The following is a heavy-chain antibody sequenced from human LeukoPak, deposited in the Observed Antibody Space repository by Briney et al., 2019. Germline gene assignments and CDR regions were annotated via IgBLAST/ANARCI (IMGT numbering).Heavy chain of an antibody. CDR2: LRGNDET. J-gene: IGHJ4*02. D-gene: IGHD3-10*01. Sequence: GGSLRLSCAASGISFRNYAMSWVRQAPARGPERVSSLRGNDETFYADSVKGRFTLSRDDSRNTVYLQLNNLRVEDTAIYYCARASWVSDPDAVRWGQGTQVTVSS. CDR3: ARASWVSDPDAVR. CDR1: GISFRNYA. V-gene: IGHV3-23*01.